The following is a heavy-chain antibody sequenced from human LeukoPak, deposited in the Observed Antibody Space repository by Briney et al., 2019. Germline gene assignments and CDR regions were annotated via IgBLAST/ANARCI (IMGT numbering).Heavy chain of an antibody. Sequence: PGGSLRLSCAASGFTFSNYDMSWVRQAPGKGLEWVSSISDSGGSTYYADSVKGRFTISRDNSKNTLYLQMANLRAADTAVYYCAKDLSRAVAADWFDPWDQDPWSPSPQ. J-gene: IGHJ5*02. CDR2: ISDSGGST. V-gene: IGHV3-23*01. CDR1: GFTFSNYD. D-gene: IGHD6-19*01. CDR3: AKDLSRAVAADWFDP.